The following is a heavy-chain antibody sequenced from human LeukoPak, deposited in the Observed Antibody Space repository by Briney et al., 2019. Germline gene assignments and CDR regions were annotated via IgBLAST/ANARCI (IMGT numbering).Heavy chain of an antibody. CDR3: ARPYSSGWPDAFDI. CDR2: IYYSGST. J-gene: IGHJ3*02. CDR1: GGSISISTYY. Sequence: PSETLSLTCTVSGGSISISTYYWGWIRQPPGKGLEWIGNIYYSGSTYDNPSLKSRVTISVDTSKNQFSLRLSSMTAADTAVYYCARPYSSGWPDAFDIWGQGTMVTVSS. V-gene: IGHV4-39*01. D-gene: IGHD6-19*01.